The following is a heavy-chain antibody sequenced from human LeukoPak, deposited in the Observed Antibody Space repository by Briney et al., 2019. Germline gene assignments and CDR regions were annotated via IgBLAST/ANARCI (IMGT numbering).Heavy chain of an antibody. CDR3: ARDRDSYGFFDY. V-gene: IGHV1-18*01. Sequence: ASVKVSCKASGYTFTSYGIIWVRQAPGQGLEWMGWISAYNGNTNYAQKPQGRVTMTTDTSTSTAYMELRSLRSDDTAVYYCARDRDSYGFFDYWGQGTLVTVSS. D-gene: IGHD5-18*01. CDR2: ISAYNGNT. J-gene: IGHJ4*02. CDR1: GYTFTSYG.